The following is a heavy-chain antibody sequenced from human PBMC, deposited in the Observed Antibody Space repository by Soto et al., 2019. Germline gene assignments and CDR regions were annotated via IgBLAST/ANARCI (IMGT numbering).Heavy chain of an antibody. J-gene: IGHJ6*02. Sequence: SVKVSCKASGGTFSSYAISWVRQAPGQGLEWMGGIIPIFGTANYAQKFQGRVTITADESTSTAYMELSSLRSEDTAVYYCARDRYCSGGSCYSYYYYGMDVWGQGTTVTVSS. V-gene: IGHV1-69*13. D-gene: IGHD2-15*01. CDR1: GGTFSSYA. CDR3: ARDRYCSGGSCYSYYYYGMDV. CDR2: IIPIFGTA.